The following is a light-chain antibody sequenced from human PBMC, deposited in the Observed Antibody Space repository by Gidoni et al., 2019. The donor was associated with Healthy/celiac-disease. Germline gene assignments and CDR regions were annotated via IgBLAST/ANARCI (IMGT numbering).Light chain of an antibody. CDR3: QQYYSTPWT. V-gene: IGKV4-1*01. J-gene: IGKJ1*01. CDR1: QSGLYSSNNKNY. Sequence: DIVMTQSPDSLAVSLGEWATINCKSSQSGLYSSNNKNYLAWYQQKPGQPPKLLIYWASTRESGVPDRFSGSGSGTDYTLTISSLQAEDVAVYYCQQYYSTPWTFGQGTKVEIK. CDR2: WAS.